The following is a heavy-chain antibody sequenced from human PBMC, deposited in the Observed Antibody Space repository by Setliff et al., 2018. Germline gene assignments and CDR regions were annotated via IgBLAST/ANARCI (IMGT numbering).Heavy chain of an antibody. CDR3: ASQRWFGELGIYDAFDI. J-gene: IGHJ3*02. CDR1: GYSFTGYW. Sequence: GESLKISCKGSGYSFTGYWIGWVRQMPGKGLEWMGIIYPGDSDTRYSPSFQGQVTISADKSISTAYLQWSSLKASDTAMYYCASQRWFGELGIYDAFDIWGQGTMVTVSS. CDR2: IYPGDSDT. V-gene: IGHV5-51*01. D-gene: IGHD3-10*01.